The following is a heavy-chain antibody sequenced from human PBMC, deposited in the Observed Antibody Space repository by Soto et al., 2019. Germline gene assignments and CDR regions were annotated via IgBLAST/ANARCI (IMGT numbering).Heavy chain of an antibody. CDR3: ARANDGSRLRYYFDY. V-gene: IGHV3-9*01. CDR2: ISWNSGSI. J-gene: IGHJ4*02. Sequence: PGGSLRLSCAASGFTFDDYAMHWVRQAPGKGLEWVSGISWNSGSIGYADSVKGRFTISRDNAKNSLYLQMNSLRAEDTALYYCARANDGSRLRYYFDYWGQGTLLTVSS. D-gene: IGHD5-12*01. CDR1: GFTFDDYA.